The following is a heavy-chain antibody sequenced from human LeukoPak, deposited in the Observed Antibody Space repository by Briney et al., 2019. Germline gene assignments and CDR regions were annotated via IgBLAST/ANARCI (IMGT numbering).Heavy chain of an antibody. CDR1: GFTFGDYT. V-gene: IGHV3-69-1*01. J-gene: IGHJ4*02. Sequence: PGGSLRLSCTASGFTFGDYTMSWFRQAPGKGLEWVSSISSSSYIYYADSVKGRFTISRDNAKNSLYLQMNSLRAEDTAVYYCARDNSRYCSSTSCHLGYWGQGTLVTVSS. D-gene: IGHD2-2*01. CDR3: ARDNSRYCSSTSCHLGY. CDR2: ISSSSYI.